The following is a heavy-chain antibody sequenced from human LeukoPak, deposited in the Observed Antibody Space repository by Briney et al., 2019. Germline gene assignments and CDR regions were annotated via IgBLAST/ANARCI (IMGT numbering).Heavy chain of an antibody. D-gene: IGHD3-10*01. Sequence: ASVKVSCKASGYTFTVYYMHWVRQAPGQGHGWMGWINPNSGGTNYAQKFQGRVTMTRDTSISTAYMELSRLRSDDTAVYYCARVSVQYYYGSGSYYNVYFDYWGQGTLVTVSS. V-gene: IGHV1-2*02. CDR2: INPNSGGT. CDR1: GYTFTVYY. CDR3: ARVSVQYYYGSGSYYNVYFDY. J-gene: IGHJ4*02.